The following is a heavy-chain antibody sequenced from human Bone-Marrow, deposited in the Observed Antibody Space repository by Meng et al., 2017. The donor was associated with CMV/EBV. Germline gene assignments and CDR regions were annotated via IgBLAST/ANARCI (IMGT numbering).Heavy chain of an antibody. CDR2: INHSGST. J-gene: IGHJ6*02. CDR3: ARSPRITSFRHYYYGMDV. Sequence: GSLRLSCAVYGGSFSGYYWSWIRQPPGKGLEWIGEINHSGSTNYNPSLKSRINIPVDTSKKQFSRKLSSVTAADTAVYYCARSPRITSFRHYYYGMDVWGQGTTVTVSS. V-gene: IGHV4-34*01. D-gene: IGHD3-3*01. CDR1: GGSFSGYY.